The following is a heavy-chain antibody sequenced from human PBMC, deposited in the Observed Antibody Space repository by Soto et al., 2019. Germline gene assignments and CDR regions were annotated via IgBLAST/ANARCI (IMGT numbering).Heavy chain of an antibody. CDR3: ARYSSTTNYYYGMDV. CDR2: ISNDGSNE. J-gene: IGHJ6*02. CDR1: GFTFINYG. Sequence: QVQLVDSGGGVVQPGRSLRLSCAASGFTFINYGMHWVRQAPGKGLEWLAVISNDGSNENYADSVKGRFTISRDNSKNMVSLQTNSLRAEDRAVYYCARYSSTTNYYYGMDVWGQGTTVTVS. V-gene: IGHV3-30*03. D-gene: IGHD6-13*01.